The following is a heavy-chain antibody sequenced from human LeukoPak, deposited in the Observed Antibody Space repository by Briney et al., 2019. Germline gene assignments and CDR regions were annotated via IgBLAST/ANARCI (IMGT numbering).Heavy chain of an antibody. CDR1: GFSFSSYS. J-gene: IGHJ3*02. CDR3: ARGAPYYYDSSGYYGAFDI. V-gene: IGHV3-48*04. Sequence: GSLRLSCAASGFSFSSYSMKWVRQAPGKGLEWVSYISSSSTTIYYADSVMGRFTISRDNAKYSLFPQVNSLRAEDTAVYYCARGAPYYYDSSGYYGAFDIWGQGTMVTVSS. D-gene: IGHD3-22*01. CDR2: ISSSSTTI.